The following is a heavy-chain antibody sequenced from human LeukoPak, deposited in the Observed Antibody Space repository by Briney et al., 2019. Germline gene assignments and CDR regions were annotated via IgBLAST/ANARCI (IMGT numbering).Heavy chain of an antibody. CDR2: IRSKAYGEAT. CDR1: GFTFGDYT. Sequence: GGSLRLSCTASGFTFGDYTMNWFRQAPGNGLEWVGFIRSKAYGEATEYAASVKDRFSISRDGSKGIAYLQVSSLKTEDTAVYYCTRAATTGTYWYFDLWGRGTLVTVSS. J-gene: IGHJ2*01. CDR3: TRAATTGTYWYFDL. D-gene: IGHD4-17*01. V-gene: IGHV3-49*01.